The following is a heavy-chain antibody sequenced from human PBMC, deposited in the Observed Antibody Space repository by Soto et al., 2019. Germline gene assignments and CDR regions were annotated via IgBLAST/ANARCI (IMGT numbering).Heavy chain of an antibody. V-gene: IGHV3-23*01. D-gene: IGHD2-2*03. J-gene: IGHJ3*02. CDR1: GFTFSSYA. Sequence: TGGSLRLSCAASGFTFSSYAMSWVRQAPGKGLEWVSAISGSGGSTYYADSVKGRFTISRDNSKNTLYLQMNSLRAEDTAVYYCARKAGYCGSTSCYLGAFDIWGQGTMVTVSS. CDR2: ISGSGGST. CDR3: ARKAGYCGSTSCYLGAFDI.